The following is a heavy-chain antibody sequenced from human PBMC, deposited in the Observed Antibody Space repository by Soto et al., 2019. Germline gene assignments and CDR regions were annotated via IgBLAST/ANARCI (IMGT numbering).Heavy chain of an antibody. Sequence: QITLKESGPTLVKPTQTLTLTCTFSGFSLSTSGVGVGWIRQPPGKALEWLALIYWDDDKRYSPSLKSRLTITKDTSKNQVVRTMTNMDPVDTATYYCAHRSQWERDEGVMGIFDYWGQGTLVTVSS. J-gene: IGHJ4*02. D-gene: IGHD1-26*01. CDR2: IYWDDDK. CDR3: AHRSQWERDEGVMGIFDY. CDR1: GFSLSTSGVG. V-gene: IGHV2-5*02.